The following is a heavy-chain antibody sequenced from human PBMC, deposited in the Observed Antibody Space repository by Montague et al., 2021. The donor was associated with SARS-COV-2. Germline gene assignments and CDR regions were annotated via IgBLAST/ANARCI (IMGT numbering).Heavy chain of an antibody. CDR2: XDWDDDK. D-gene: IGHD6-19*01. CDR1: GFSLSTSGMC. CDR3: AREYSSGVYFDY. J-gene: IGHJ4*02. Sequence: VKPTQTLTLTCTFSGFSLSTSGMCVSWIRQPPGKALERLAXXDWDDDKYYSTSLKTRLTISKDASKNQVVLTMTNMDPVDTATYYCAREYSSGVYFDYWGQGTLVTVSS. V-gene: IGHV2-70*11.